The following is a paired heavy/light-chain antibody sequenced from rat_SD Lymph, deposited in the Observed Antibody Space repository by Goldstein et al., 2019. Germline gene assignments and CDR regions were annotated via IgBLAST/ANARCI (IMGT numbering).Light chain of an antibody. CDR3: LQHNSYPYT. Sequence: NTVMTQSPTSMFTSVGDRVTMSCKASQNVGINVGWYQQKTGQSPKRLIYWASNRDTGVPDRFTGSGSGTDFTLTISNMQAEDPAIYYCLQHNSYPYTFGAGTKLELK. CDR2: WAS. J-gene: IGKJ2-3*01. V-gene: IGKV6S4*01. CDR1: QNVGIN.
Heavy chain of an antibody. CDR3: TRSHNWEDGYFDF. J-gene: IGHJ1*01. CDR2: IWGDGST. V-gene: IGHV2-1*01. CDR1: GFSLTSYD. D-gene: IGHD5-1*01. Sequence: QVQLKESGPGLVQPSQTLSLTCTVSGFSLTSYDVHWVRQPPGKGLEWMGGIWGDGSTAYNSALKSRLSISRDTSKSQVFLKMNSLQTEDTAIYFCTRSHNWEDGYFDFWGPGTMVTVSS.